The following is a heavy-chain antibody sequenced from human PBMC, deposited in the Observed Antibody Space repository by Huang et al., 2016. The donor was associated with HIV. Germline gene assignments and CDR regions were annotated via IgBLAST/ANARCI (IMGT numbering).Heavy chain of an antibody. Sequence: QLQLQESGPGQVKPSETLSLTCTVSGDFISSTNYYWGWIRQSPGKGLEWVGSVYTSGSTNSNPSLKSRVTLSVDTSRNQFSLRLSSVTAADTAVYYCASQHIGAAATWFWGRGTQVAVSS. D-gene: IGHD3-22*01. CDR2: VYTSGST. V-gene: IGHV4-39*01. CDR1: GDFISSTNYY. J-gene: IGHJ4*02. CDR3: ASQHIGAAATWF.